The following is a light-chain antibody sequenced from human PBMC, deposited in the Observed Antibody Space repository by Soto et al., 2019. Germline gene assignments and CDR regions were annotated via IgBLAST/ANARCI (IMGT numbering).Light chain of an antibody. CDR3: QQYGSSLPWT. CDR2: GAS. CDR1: QIISSAF. J-gene: IGKJ1*01. V-gene: IGKV3-20*01. Sequence: EIVLTQSPGTLSLSPGDRATLSCRASQIISSAFLVWYQQKPGQAPRLLIYGASSRATGIPDRFSGSGSGTDFTLTISRLEPEDFAAYYCQQYGSSLPWTFGQGSKVEIK.